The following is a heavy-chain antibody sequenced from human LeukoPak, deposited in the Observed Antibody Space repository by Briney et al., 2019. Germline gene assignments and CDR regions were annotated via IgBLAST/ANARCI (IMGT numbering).Heavy chain of an antibody. CDR3: ARDQRQLVTPGTTDFDY. Sequence: SETLSLTCTVSGYSLSSGYYWGWIRLSPGKGLGWVGGIYYSGSTYYNPSLKSRVTISVDTSKNQFSLKLSSVTAADTAVYYCARDQRQLVTPGTTDFDYWGQGTLVTVSS. V-gene: IGHV4-38-2*02. CDR2: IYYSGST. CDR1: GYSLSSGYY. J-gene: IGHJ4*02. D-gene: IGHD6-6*01.